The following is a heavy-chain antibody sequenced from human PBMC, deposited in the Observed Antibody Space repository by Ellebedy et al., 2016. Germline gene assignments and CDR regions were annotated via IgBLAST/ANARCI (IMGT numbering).Heavy chain of an antibody. D-gene: IGHD3-22*01. CDR1: GFTFSDYY. Sequence: GGSLRLSXAASGFTFSDYYMSWIRQAPGKGLEWVSYISSSSSTIYYADSVKGRFTISRDNAKNSLYLQMNSLRAEDTAVYYCARDLSYYDSSGYRYWGQGTLVTVSS. CDR2: ISSSSSTI. V-gene: IGHV3-11*01. J-gene: IGHJ4*02. CDR3: ARDLSYYDSSGYRY.